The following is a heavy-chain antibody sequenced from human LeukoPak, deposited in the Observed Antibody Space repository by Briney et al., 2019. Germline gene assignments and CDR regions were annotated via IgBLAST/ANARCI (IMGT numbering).Heavy chain of an antibody. CDR1: GFTFDDYA. D-gene: IGHD3-3*01. J-gene: IGHJ6*03. Sequence: PGRSLSLSCAASGFTFDDYAMHWVRQSPGKGLEWVSGISWNRAYIGYADSVKGRFTISRDNAKNSLYLQMNSLRAEDTAVYYCAATTIFGVVPRLGDYYMDVWGKGTTVTVSS. CDR2: ISWNRAYI. V-gene: IGHV3-9*01. CDR3: AATTIFGVVPRLGDYYMDV.